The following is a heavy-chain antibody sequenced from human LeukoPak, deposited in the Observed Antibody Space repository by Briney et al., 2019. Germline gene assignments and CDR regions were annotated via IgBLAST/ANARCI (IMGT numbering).Heavy chain of an antibody. J-gene: IGHJ5*02. CDR3: ARDYLLYCSGGSCYSPLDWFDP. V-gene: IGHV1-2*02. CDR1: GYTFTGYY. Sequence: ASVKVSCKASGYTFTGYYMHWVRQAPGQGLEWMGWMNPNSGGTNYAQKFQGRVTMTRDTSISTAYMELSRLRSDDTAVYYCARDYLLYCSGGSCYSPLDWFDPWGQGTLVTVSS. CDR2: MNPNSGGT. D-gene: IGHD2-15*01.